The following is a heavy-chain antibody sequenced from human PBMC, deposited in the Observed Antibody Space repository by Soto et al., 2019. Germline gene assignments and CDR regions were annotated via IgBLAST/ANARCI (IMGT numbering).Heavy chain of an antibody. Sequence: QVQLQQWGAGLLKPAETLSLTCAVYGTSFSGFYWSWIRQPPGQGLEWVGEVNHSGSTNYNTTLKSGVAMSVDTSKNQVFLKVTSVTAADTAMYYCARTGASGSWSSSLPRFDDWGQGTLVTVSS. V-gene: IGHV4-34*01. CDR1: GTSFSGFY. D-gene: IGHD3-10*01. J-gene: IGHJ4*02. CDR3: ARTGASGSWSSSLPRFDD. CDR2: VNHSGST.